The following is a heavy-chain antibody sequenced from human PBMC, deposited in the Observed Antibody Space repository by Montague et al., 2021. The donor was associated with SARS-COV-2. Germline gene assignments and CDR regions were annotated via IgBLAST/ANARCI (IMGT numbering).Heavy chain of an antibody. CDR3: ARDHSSSWYMRFDP. D-gene: IGHD6-13*01. J-gene: IGHJ5*02. CDR1: GGSISSYY. Sequence: ETLSLTCTVSGGSISSYYWSWIRQPPGKGLEWIGYIYYSGSTDCNPSLKSRVTISVDTSKNQFSLKLSSVTAADTAVYYCARDHSSSWYMRFDPWGQGTLVTVSS. CDR2: IYYSGST. V-gene: IGHV4-59*01.